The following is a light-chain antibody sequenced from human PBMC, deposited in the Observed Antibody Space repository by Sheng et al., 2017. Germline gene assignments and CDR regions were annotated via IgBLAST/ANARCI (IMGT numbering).Light chain of an antibody. CDR3: QVWDITSDPHYI. Sequence: SYMLTQPPSVSVAPGKTARITCGGNKIGSNNVHWYQQRPGQAPVLVVYDDSDRPSGIPERVSGSKSGNTATLTITRAEAGDEADYYCQVWDITSDPHYIFGTGTKVTVL. J-gene: IGLJ1*01. CDR1: KIGSNN. CDR2: DDS. V-gene: IGLV3-21*03.